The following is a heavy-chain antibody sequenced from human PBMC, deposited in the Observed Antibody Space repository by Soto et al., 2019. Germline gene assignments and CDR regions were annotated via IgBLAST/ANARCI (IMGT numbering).Heavy chain of an antibody. CDR3: ARYGSGYAFDI. V-gene: IGHV3-33*01. CDR2: IWYDGSNK. J-gene: IGHJ3*02. CDR1: GFTFSSYG. Sequence: QVQLVESGGGVVQPGRSLRLSCAASGFTFSSYGMHWVRQAPGKGLEWVAVIWYDGSNKYYADSVKGRFTISRDNSKNKLYLQMNSLRAEDTAVYYCARYGSGYAFDIWGQGTMVTVSS. D-gene: IGHD6-19*01.